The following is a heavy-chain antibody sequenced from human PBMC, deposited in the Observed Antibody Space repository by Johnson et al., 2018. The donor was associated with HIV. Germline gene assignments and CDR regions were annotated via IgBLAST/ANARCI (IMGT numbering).Heavy chain of an antibody. J-gene: IGHJ3*02. D-gene: IGHD3-22*01. Sequence: VHLVESGGGLVQPGGSLRLSCAASKFTFSSYWMSWVRQAPGKGLEWVAKIKQDGTEKYYVDSVRGRFTISRDNAKNSLYLQMNSLRAEDTAVYYCARSYDSSGYYYSFALDIWGQGTVVTVSS. CDR2: IKQDGTEK. CDR1: KFTFSSYW. V-gene: IGHV3-7*01. CDR3: ARSYDSSGYYYSFALDI.